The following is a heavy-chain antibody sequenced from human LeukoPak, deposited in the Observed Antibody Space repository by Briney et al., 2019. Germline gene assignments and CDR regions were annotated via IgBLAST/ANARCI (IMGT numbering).Heavy chain of an antibody. V-gene: IGHV3-9*01. D-gene: IGHD1-26*01. CDR3: AKGAGGINFLVGVTGGIFDY. Sequence: PGRSLRLSCAASGFTFDDYAMRWLRQIPGKGLRWVAGISWNSGNIDHAAPVKGRFTTSRDNAKNAWYLQMNSLRAEDTALYYCAKGAGGINFLVGVTGGIFDYWGQGTLVTVSS. J-gene: IGHJ4*02. CDR1: GFTFDDYA. CDR2: ISWNSGNI.